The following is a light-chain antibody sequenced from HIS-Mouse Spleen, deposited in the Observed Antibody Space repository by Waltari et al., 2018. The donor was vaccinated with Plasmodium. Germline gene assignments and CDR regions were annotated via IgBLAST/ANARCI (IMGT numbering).Light chain of an antibody. V-gene: IGLV2-11*01. CDR1: SSDVGGYNY. J-gene: IGLJ2*01. CDR3: CSYAGSYTLV. Sequence: QSALTQPRSVSGSPGQSVTISCTGTSSDVGGYNYVSWYQQHPGKAPKLMIYDVRKLPSGVPDRLSGSKSGNTASLTISGLQAEDEADYYCCSYAGSYTLVFGGGTKLTVL. CDR2: DVR.